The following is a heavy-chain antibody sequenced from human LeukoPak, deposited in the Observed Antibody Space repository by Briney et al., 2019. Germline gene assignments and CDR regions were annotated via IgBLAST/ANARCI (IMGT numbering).Heavy chain of an antibody. J-gene: IGHJ3*02. CDR1: GYSIRSGYY. Sequence: SETLSLTCAVSGYSIRSGYYWGWIRQPPGKGLEWIGSIYHSGSTYYNPSLKSRVTISVDTSKNQFSLKPSSVTAADTAVYYCARRSVVVVPAAISSAFDIWGQGTMVNVSS. CDR2: IYHSGST. CDR3: ARRSVVVVPAAISSAFDI. D-gene: IGHD2-2*01. V-gene: IGHV4-38-2*01.